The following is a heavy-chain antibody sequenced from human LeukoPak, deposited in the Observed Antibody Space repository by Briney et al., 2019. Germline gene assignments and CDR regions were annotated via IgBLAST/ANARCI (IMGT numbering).Heavy chain of an antibody. Sequence: GASVKVSCKASGYTFTSYAMHWVRQAPGQRLEWMGWINAGNGNTKYSQKFQGRVTITRDTSASTAYMELSSLRSEDTAVYYCARDPDYGDYLLDYWGQGTLVTVSS. D-gene: IGHD4-17*01. CDR1: GYTFTSYA. CDR2: INAGNGNT. CDR3: ARDPDYGDYLLDY. J-gene: IGHJ4*02. V-gene: IGHV1-3*01.